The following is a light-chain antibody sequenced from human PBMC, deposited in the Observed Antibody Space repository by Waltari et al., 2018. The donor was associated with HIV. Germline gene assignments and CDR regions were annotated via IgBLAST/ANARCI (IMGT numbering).Light chain of an antibody. CDR3: QQYNRRPPWT. CDR1: ENVYTN. CDR2: AAS. J-gene: IGKJ1*01. Sequence: ETVMTQSPATLSLSPGERATLSCRASENVYTNLAWYQQKPGQAPRLLIYAASIRDTGVPVRFSGSGSGTVFTLTINILQSEDFAVYYCQQYNRRPPWTFGQGTKVEVK. V-gene: IGKV3D-15*03.